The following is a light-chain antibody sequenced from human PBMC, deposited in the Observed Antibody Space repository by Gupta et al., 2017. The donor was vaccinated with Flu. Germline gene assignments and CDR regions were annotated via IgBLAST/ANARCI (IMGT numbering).Light chain of an antibody. CDR3: QAWDSSTGV. Sequence: VSVSPGQTASITCSGDKLGDKYACWYQQKPGQSPVLVIYQDSKRPSGIPERFSGSNSGNTATLTISGTQAMDEADYYCQAWDSSTGVFGGGTKLTV. J-gene: IGLJ3*02. CDR2: QDS. CDR1: KLGDKY. V-gene: IGLV3-1*01.